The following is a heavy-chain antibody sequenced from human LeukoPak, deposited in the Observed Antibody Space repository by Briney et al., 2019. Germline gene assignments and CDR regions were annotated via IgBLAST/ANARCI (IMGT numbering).Heavy chain of an antibody. V-gene: IGHV1-24*01. J-gene: IGHJ5*02. D-gene: IGHD1-1*01. CDR2: FDPEDGET. CDR1: GYTLTELS. Sequence: ALVKVSCKVSGYTLTELSMHWVRQAPGKGLEWMGGFDPEDGETIYAQKFQGRVTMTEDTSTDTAYMELSSLRSEDTAVYYRATASRLSNWFDPWGQGTLVTVSS. CDR3: ATASRLSNWFDP.